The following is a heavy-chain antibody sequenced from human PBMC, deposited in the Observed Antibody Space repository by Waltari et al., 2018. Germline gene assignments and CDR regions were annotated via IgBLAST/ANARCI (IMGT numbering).Heavy chain of an antibody. J-gene: IGHJ4*02. Sequence: EVQLVESGGGLVQPGGSLRLSCAASGFTFSYYWMSWVRQAPGKGLEWMANIKQDGSERYYVDSVKGRFAISRDHAKNSLYLQMNSLRAEDTAVYYCACGAYCSGGVCFVTFDYWGQGTLVTVSS. D-gene: IGHD2-15*01. CDR2: IKQDGSER. V-gene: IGHV3-7*01. CDR3: ACGAYCSGGVCFVTFDY. CDR1: GFTFSYYW.